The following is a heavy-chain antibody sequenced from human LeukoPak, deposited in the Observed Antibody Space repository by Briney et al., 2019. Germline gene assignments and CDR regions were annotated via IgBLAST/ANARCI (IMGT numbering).Heavy chain of an antibody. CDR1: GFTFGHYA. CDR2: IRSQAYGGTT. V-gene: IGHV3-49*04. Sequence: PGRSLRLSCTASGFTFGHYAMSWVRQAPGKGLEWVGFIRSQAYGGTTEYAASVKGRFTISRDDSKSIAYLQINSLKTEDTAVYYCARDVGTTGEFDYWGQGTLVTVSS. CDR3: ARDVGTTGEFDY. J-gene: IGHJ4*02. D-gene: IGHD1-26*01.